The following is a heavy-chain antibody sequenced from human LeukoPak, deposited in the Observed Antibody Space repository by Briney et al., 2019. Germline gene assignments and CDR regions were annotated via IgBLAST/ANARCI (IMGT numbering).Heavy chain of an antibody. J-gene: IGHJ4*02. V-gene: IGHV4-39*01. Sequence: KPSETLSLTCTVSGGTISGTSDYWGWVRQPPGKGLDYIGSIYYSGGTYYNPSLKSRVTISVDTSKNQFSLKLSSVAAADTAVYYCARGIVLMVYAEGFDYWGQGTLVTVSS. D-gene: IGHD2-8*01. CDR2: IYYSGGT. CDR3: ARGIVLMVYAEGFDY. CDR1: GGTISGTSDY.